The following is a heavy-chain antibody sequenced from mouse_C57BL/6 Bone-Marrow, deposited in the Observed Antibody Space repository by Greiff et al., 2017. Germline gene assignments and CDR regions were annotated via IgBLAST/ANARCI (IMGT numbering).Heavy chain of an antibody. J-gene: IGHJ4*01. Sequence: EVKLVESGPELVKPGASVKISCKASGYSFTDYNMNWVKQSNGKSLEWIGVINPNYGTTSYNQKFKGKATLAVDKSSSTAYMQLNSLTSEYSAFYYCTRGYDYDYAMDYWGQGTSVTVSS. CDR2: INPNYGTT. D-gene: IGHD2-4*01. V-gene: IGHV1-39*01. CDR3: TRGYDYDYAMDY. CDR1: GYSFTDYN.